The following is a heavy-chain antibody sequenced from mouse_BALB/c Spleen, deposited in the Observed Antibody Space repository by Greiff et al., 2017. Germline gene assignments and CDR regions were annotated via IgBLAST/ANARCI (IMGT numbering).Heavy chain of an antibody. J-gene: IGHJ2*01. CDR1: GFTFNTYA. CDR2: IRSKSNNYAT. D-gene: IGHD1-1*01. V-gene: IGHV10-1*02. Sequence: EVKVVESGGGLVQPKGSLKLSCAASGFTFNTYAMNWVRQAPGKGLEWVARIRSKSNNYATYYADSVKDRFTISRDDSQSMLYLQMNNLKTEDTAMYYCVTGGRDYWGQGTTLTVSS. CDR3: VTGGRDY.